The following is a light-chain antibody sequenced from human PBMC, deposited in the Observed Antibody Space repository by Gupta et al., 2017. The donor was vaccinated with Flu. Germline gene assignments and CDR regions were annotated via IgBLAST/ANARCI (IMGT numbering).Light chain of an antibody. CDR3: QQYYSTPIT. Sequence: VMTQSPDSLAVSLGERATINCKSSQSVLNSPNNKNYLAWYQQKPGQPPKLLIYWASTREFGVPDRFSGSGSGTDFTLTISSLQAEDVAVYFCQQYYSTPITFGQGTRLEMK. V-gene: IGKV4-1*01. J-gene: IGKJ5*01. CDR2: WAS. CDR1: QSVLNSPNNKNY.